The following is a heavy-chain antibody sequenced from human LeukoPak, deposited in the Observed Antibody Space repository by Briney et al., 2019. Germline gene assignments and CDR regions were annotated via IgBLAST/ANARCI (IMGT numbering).Heavy chain of an antibody. V-gene: IGHV3-9*03. D-gene: IGHD6-13*01. CDR2: ISWNSGDM. Sequence: GRSLRLSCAASGFTFDDYAMHWVRQVPGKGLEWVSGISWNSGDMAYADSVRGRFTISRNNAKNSLYLQMNSLRGDDMAFYYCVKGSGSTNWYYFDCWGQGTRVTVSS. CDR3: VKGSGSTNWYYFDC. CDR1: GFTFDDYA. J-gene: IGHJ4*02.